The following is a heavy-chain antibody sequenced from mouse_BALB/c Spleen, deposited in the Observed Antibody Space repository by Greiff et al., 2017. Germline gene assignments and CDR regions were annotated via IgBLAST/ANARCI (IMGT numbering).Heavy chain of an antibody. CDR1: GSSITSDYA. D-gene: IGHD1-1*01. CDR2: ISYSCST. V-gene: IGHV3-2*02. Sequence: DVQLQESGPGLVKPSQSLSLTCTVTGSSITSDYAWNWIRHFPGNKLEWMGYISYSCSTTYNPSLKSRISITRDTSKNQFFLQLNSVTTEDTATYYCARVYGSIYYAMDYWGQGTSVTVSS. CDR3: ARVYGSIYYAMDY. J-gene: IGHJ4*01.